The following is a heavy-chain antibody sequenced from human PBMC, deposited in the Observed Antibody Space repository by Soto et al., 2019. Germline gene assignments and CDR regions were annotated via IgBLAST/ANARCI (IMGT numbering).Heavy chain of an antibody. J-gene: IGHJ5*02. Sequence: SQTLSLTCAISGDSVSSNSAAWNWIRQSPSRGLEWLGRTYYRSKWYNDYAVSVKSRITINPDTSKNQFSLQLNSVTPEDTAVYYCAKKYYDFWSGPGWFDPWGQGTLVTVSS. V-gene: IGHV6-1*01. D-gene: IGHD3-3*01. CDR2: TYYRSKWYN. CDR1: GDSVSSNSAA. CDR3: AKKYYDFWSGPGWFDP.